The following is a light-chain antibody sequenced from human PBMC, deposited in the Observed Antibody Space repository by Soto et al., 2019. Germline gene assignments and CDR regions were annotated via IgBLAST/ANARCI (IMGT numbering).Light chain of an antibody. CDR3: QQYNSYSTWT. CDR2: DAS. J-gene: IGKJ1*01. CDR1: QSVSGW. Sequence: DIQMTQSPSSLSASVGDTVTVTCRASQSVSGWLAWYQQKPGEAPKLLIYDASNLETGVPSRFSGSGSGTEFTLTISSLQPDDFATYYCQQYNSYSTWTFGQGTKVDI. V-gene: IGKV1-5*01.